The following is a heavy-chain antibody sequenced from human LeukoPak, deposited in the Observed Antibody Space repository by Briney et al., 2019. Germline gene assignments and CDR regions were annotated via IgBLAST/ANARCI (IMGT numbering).Heavy chain of an antibody. D-gene: IGHD4-17*01. CDR1: GYSISSGYY. CDR3: ARVSGDHDAFDI. V-gene: IGHV4-38-2*02. CDR2: IYHSGST. J-gene: IGHJ3*02. Sequence: SETLSLTCTVSGYSISSGYYWGWIRQPPGKGLEWIGSIYHSGSTYYNPSLKSRVTISVDTSKNQFSLKLSSVTAADTAVYYCARVSGDHDAFDIWGQGTMVTVSS.